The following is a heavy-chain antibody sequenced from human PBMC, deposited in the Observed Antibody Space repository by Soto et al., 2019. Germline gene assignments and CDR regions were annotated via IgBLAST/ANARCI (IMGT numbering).Heavy chain of an antibody. J-gene: IGHJ4*02. D-gene: IGHD2-15*01. Sequence: TLSLTCDVSGDSLTTSDWWSWVRQPPGRGREWIGEVYHSGKTNYNPSLRSRATIIVHKPKNQCSLGLASVPAADTATYSCAILTSQPPRFDHWGPGTLVTVSS. V-gene: IGHV4-4*01. CDR1: GDSLTTSDW. CDR2: VYHSGKT. CDR3: AILTSQPPRFDH.